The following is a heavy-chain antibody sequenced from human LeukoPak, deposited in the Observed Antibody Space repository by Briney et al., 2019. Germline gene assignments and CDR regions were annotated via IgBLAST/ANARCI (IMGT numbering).Heavy chain of an antibody. CDR2: LLYGGNNK. J-gene: IGHJ6*03. D-gene: IGHD1-14*01. V-gene: IGHV3-33*01. CDR3: ARDHRPEIQYYYMDV. CDR1: GFSLSNFG. Sequence: PGGSLRLSCAASGFSLSNFGMHWLRQAPGQGLEWWAALLYGGNNKHYADSVKGRFTISRDISKNTLYLQMSSLTAEDTAVYYCARDHRPEIQYYYMDVWGKGKTVAVSS.